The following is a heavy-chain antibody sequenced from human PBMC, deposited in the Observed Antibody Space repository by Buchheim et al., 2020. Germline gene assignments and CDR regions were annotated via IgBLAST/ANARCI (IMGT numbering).Heavy chain of an antibody. Sequence: EVQLVESGGGLVQPGGSLRLSCAASGFTFSNYWMHWVRQEPGRGLVWVSRIESNGGSTSYVGSVKGRFTISRDNAKNTLYLQMNSLRAEDTAVYYCARGDCDSVSCRGEFDYWGQGTL. CDR2: IESNGGST. V-gene: IGHV3-74*01. J-gene: IGHJ4*02. D-gene: IGHD2-2*01. CDR1: GFTFSNYW. CDR3: ARGDCDSVSCRGEFDY.